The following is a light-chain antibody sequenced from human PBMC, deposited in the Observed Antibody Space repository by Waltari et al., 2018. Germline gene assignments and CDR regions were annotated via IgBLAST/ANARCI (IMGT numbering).Light chain of an antibody. CDR1: QSVSSE. V-gene: IGKV3-15*01. CDR3: QQYNNWPLT. J-gene: IGKJ4*01. Sequence: ETVMTQSPPTLSVSPGERATLPCRASQSVSSELAWYQQKPGQAPRLLIYGESTRATGIPGRFSGSGSGTEFTLTISSLQSEDFAVYYCQQYNNWPLTFGGGTKVEI. CDR2: GES.